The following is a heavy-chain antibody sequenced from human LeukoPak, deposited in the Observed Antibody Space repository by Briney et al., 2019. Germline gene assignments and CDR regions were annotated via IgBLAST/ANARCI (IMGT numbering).Heavy chain of an antibody. V-gene: IGHV5-51*01. D-gene: IGHD2/OR15-2a*01. Sequence: GESLKISCKGSGYDFTNYWIGWVGQMPGKGLEWMGIIYPGDSDTRYGPSFQGQVAISADKSISTVHLQWSSLQASDTAMYYCARHGGSFLLDAFDIWGQGTMVTVSS. CDR1: GYDFTNYW. CDR2: IYPGDSDT. CDR3: ARHGGSFLLDAFDI. J-gene: IGHJ3*02.